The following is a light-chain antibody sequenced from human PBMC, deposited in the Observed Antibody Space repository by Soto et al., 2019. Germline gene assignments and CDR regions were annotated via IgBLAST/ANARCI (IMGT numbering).Light chain of an antibody. CDR3: QQYGSSPLT. CDR1: QSVSNNY. V-gene: IGKV3-20*01. CDR2: GAS. J-gene: IGKJ4*01. Sequence: EIVLTQSPGTLSLSPGERATLSCRASQSVSNNYLAWYQQKPGQAPRLLMYGASSRATGIPDRFSGSGSGTDFTLTIIRLEPEDFAVYHWQQYGSSPLTFGGGTKVEIK.